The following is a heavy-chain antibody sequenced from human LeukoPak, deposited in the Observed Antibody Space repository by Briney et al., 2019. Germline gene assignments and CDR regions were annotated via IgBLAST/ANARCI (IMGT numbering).Heavy chain of an antibody. D-gene: IGHD6-19*01. V-gene: IGHV3-30*18. CDR1: GFTFSSYG. Sequence: GGSLRLSCAASGFTFSSYGMQWVRRAPGRGLEWVAVISYDGSNKYYADSVKGRFTITRDNSKNTLYLQMNNLRAADTAVYYYAKAIAVAAVDYCGQGTLVTVSS. J-gene: IGHJ4*02. CDR3: AKAIAVAAVDY. CDR2: ISYDGSNK.